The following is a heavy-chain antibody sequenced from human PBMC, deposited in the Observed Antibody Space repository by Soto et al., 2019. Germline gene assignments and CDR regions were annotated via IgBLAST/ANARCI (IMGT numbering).Heavy chain of an antibody. V-gene: IGHV3-21*01. D-gene: IGHD6-13*01. J-gene: IGHJ5*02. CDR2: ISSNSAYI. Sequence: GSLSVSCASSGFTFRSFTMNLVLQAPGKGLEWVSTISSNSAYIYYTDALRGRFTISRDNAKNSLHLQMNSLRAEDTAVYYCTRDESRDSSARGWFDPWGPGTLVTVSS. CDR1: GFTFRSFT. CDR3: TRDESRDSSARGWFDP.